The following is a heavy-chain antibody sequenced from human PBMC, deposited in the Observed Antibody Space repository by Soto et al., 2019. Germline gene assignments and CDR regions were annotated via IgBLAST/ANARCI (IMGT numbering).Heavy chain of an antibody. Sequence: SETLSLTCNVSGGPINSPDYYWTWIRQSPGKGLEWIGYLYFNGGTQYNPSLRTPISMSLDTSKKHFSLKMRSVTGADTAVYFCARGKRKYKGWYKPNTWFDAWGQGALVPVSS. CDR1: GGPINSPDYY. CDR3: ARGKRKYKGWYKPNTWFDA. V-gene: IGHV4-30-4*01. J-gene: IGHJ5*02. CDR2: LYFNGGT. D-gene: IGHD6-19*01.